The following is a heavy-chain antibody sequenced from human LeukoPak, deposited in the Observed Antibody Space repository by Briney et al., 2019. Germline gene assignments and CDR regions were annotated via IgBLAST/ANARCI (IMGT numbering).Heavy chain of an antibody. Sequence: GASVEVSCKASGYTFTGHYMHWVRQAPGQGLEWMGWINPNSGGTNYAQKFQGRVTMTRDTSISTAYMELSRLRSDDTAVYYCARASWGYCSSTSCYGGGVFDYWGQGTLVTVSS. CDR3: ARASWGYCSSTSCYGGGVFDY. CDR1: GYTFTGHY. CDR2: INPNSGGT. V-gene: IGHV1-2*02. J-gene: IGHJ4*02. D-gene: IGHD2-2*01.